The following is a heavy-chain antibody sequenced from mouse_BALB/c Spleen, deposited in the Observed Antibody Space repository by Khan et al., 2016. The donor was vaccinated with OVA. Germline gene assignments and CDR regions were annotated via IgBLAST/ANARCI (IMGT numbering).Heavy chain of an antibody. J-gene: IGHJ3*01. CDR3: ARRNYFGYTFAY. D-gene: IGHD1-2*01. CDR2: ISPGSGDT. V-gene: IGHV1-77*01. Sequence: QVQLQQSGAELARPGASVKLSCKASGYTFTDYYINWVKQRTGQGLEWIGEISPGSGDTYYNERFQGKATLTADQSSRTAYMQLSSLTSEASAVYFCARRNYFGYTFAYWGQGTLVTVSA. CDR1: GYTFTDYY.